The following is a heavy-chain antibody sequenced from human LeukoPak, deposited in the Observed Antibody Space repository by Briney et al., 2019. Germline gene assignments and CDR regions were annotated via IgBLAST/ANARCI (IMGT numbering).Heavy chain of an antibody. J-gene: IGHJ4*02. Sequence: GGSLRLPCAASGFTFSSYTMNWVRQAPAKGLEWVSSISSSSTYINYADSVKGRFTISRDNAKNSLYLQMNSLRAEDTAVYYCARDSGSYYYFDYWGQGTLVTVSS. D-gene: IGHD1-26*01. CDR3: ARDSGSYYYFDY. CDR2: ISSSSTYI. CDR1: GFTFSSYT. V-gene: IGHV3-21*01.